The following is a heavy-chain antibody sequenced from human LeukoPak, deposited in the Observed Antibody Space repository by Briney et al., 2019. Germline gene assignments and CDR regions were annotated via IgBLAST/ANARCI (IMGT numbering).Heavy chain of an antibody. CDR2: IKRKTDGGAI. Sequence: GGSLRLSCAASGFTFSNVWLTRVRQAPGKGLEWVGRIKRKTDGGAIDYAEPVKGRFTISRDDSKNTLYLQMNSLKTEDTGVYYCTSTLGYWGQGTPVTVSS. J-gene: IGHJ4*02. CDR3: TSTLGY. CDR1: GFTFSNVW. V-gene: IGHV3-15*01.